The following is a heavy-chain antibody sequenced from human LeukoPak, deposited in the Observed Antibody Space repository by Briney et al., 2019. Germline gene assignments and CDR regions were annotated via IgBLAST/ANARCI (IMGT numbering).Heavy chain of an antibody. CDR1: GFTFSSYS. Sequence: PGGSLRLSCAASGFTFSSYSMNWVRQAPGKGLEWVSSISSSSSYMYYADSVKGRFTISRDNAKNSLYLQMNSLRAEDTAVYYCARDPNRQWLVTDDYWGQGTLVTVSS. V-gene: IGHV3-21*01. CDR3: ARDPNRQWLVTDDY. D-gene: IGHD6-19*01. J-gene: IGHJ4*02. CDR2: ISSSSSYM.